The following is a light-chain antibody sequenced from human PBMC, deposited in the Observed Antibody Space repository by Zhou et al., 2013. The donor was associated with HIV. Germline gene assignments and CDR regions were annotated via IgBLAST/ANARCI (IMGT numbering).Light chain of an antibody. J-gene: IGKJ5*01. CDR2: GAS. V-gene: IGKV3-15*01. CDR3: QQYGSSPIT. CDR1: QSVSSN. Sequence: EIVMTQSPATLSVSPGERATLSCRASQSVSSNLAWYQQKPGQAPRLLINGASTRATGIPARFSGSGSGTDFTLTISRLEPEDFAVYYCQQYGSSPITFGQGTRLETK.